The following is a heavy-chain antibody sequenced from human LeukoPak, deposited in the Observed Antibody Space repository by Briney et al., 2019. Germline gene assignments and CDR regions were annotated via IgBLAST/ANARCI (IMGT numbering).Heavy chain of an antibody. CDR3: AKTRDSSGWYGGISFDY. V-gene: IGHV3-23*01. CDR1: GFTFSSYA. CDR2: ISGSGGST. D-gene: IGHD6-19*01. J-gene: IGHJ4*02. Sequence: PTGGSLRLSCAASGFTFSSYAMHWVRQAPGKGLEWVSAISGSGGSTYYADSVKGRFTISRDNSKNTLYLQMNSLRAEDTAVYYCAKTRDSSGWYGGISFDYWGQGTLVTVSS.